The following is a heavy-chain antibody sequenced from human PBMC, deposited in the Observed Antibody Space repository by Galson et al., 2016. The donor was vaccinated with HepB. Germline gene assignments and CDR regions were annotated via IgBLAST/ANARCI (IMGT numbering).Heavy chain of an antibody. CDR3: AKGGLVVQGDYYYGMDA. V-gene: IGHV3-9*01. CDR2: ISWNSGSI. J-gene: IGHJ6*02. CDR1: GFTFDDYA. D-gene: IGHD3-10*01. Sequence: SLRLSCAASGFTFDDYAMHWVRQALGKGLEWVSGISWNSGSIGYADSVKGRFTISRDNAKNSLYLQMNSLRAEDTALYYCAKGGLVVQGDYYYGMDAWGQGTTVTVSS.